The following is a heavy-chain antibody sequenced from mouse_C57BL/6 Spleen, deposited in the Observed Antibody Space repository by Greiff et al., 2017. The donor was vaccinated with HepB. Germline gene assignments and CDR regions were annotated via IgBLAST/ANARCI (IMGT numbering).Heavy chain of an antibody. CDR1: GYTFTEYT. CDR3: ARHEGGDYYGSSYRYYYAMDY. D-gene: IGHD1-1*01. V-gene: IGHV1-62-2*01. Sequence: QVQLQQSGAELVKPGASVKLSCKASGYTFTEYTIHWVKQRSGQGLEWIGWFYPGSGSIKYNEKFKDKATLTADKSSSTVYMELSRLTSEDSAVYFCARHEGGDYYGSSYRYYYAMDYWGQGTSVTVSS. J-gene: IGHJ4*01. CDR2: FYPGSGSI.